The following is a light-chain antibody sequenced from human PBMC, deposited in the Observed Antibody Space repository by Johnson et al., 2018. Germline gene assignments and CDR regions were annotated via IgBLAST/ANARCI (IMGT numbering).Light chain of an antibody. CDR1: SSNIGNNY. J-gene: IGLJ1*01. CDR2: ENN. V-gene: IGLV1-51*02. CDR3: GTWDSSLSAGNV. Sequence: QSVLTQPPSVSAAPGQKVTISCSGSSSNIGNNYVSWYQQLPGPAPKLLIYENNKRPSGIPARFSGSKSGTSATLGITGLQTGDEADYYCGTWDSSLSAGNVFGTGTKVTVL.